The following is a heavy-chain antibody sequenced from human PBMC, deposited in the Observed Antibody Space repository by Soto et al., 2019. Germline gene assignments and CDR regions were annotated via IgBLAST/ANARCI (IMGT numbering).Heavy chain of an antibody. CDR3: ARELRGIYCSSTSCYAASQLGERFDP. D-gene: IGHD2-2*01. CDR2: IYYSGST. CDR1: GGSISSSSYY. Sequence: SETLSLTCTVSGGSISSSSYYWGWIRQPPGKGLEWIGSIYYSGSTYYNPSLKSRVTISVDTSKNQFSLKLSSVTAAETAVYYCARELRGIYCSSTSCYAASQLGERFDPWGQGTLVTVSS. V-gene: IGHV4-39*01. J-gene: IGHJ5*02.